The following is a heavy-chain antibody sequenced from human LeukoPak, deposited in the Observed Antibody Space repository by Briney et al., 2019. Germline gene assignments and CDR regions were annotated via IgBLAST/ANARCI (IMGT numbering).Heavy chain of an antibody. CDR1: GYTCTNFG. CDR3: ARDAILSYYSDCSADRGLDY. D-gene: IGHD3-22*01. V-gene: IGHV1-18*01. CDR2: ISPYNGNT. Sequence: ASVKVTCMACGYTCTNFGFSWVRQAPGQGLEWMGWISPYNGNTYSAQKFQGRVTMTTDTPTNTAYMDLRSLRSDDTAMYYCARDAILSYYSDCSADRGLDYWGQGTLVTVSS. J-gene: IGHJ4*02.